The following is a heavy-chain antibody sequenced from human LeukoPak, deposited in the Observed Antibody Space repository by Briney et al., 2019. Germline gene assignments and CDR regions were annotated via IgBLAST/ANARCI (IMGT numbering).Heavy chain of an antibody. D-gene: IGHD3-22*01. V-gene: IGHV3-66*01. CDR2: IYSGGST. CDR3: ARDRIGSYYDSSGYYPPDYYYGMDV. Sequence: GGSLRLSCAASGFTVSINYMSWVRQAPGKGLEWVSVIYSGGSTYYADSVKGRFTISRDNSKNTLYLQMNSLRAEDTAVYYCARDRIGSYYDSSGYYPPDYYYGMDVWGQGTTVTVSS. CDR1: GFTVSINY. J-gene: IGHJ6*02.